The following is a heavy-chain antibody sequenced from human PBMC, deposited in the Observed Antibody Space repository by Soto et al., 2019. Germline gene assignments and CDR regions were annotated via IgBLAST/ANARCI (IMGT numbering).Heavy chain of an antibody. CDR1: GGSISSTSYY. D-gene: IGHD4-17*01. V-gene: IGHV4-39*01. CDR2: VYYSGST. J-gene: IGHJ4*02. CDR3: ATHGPDTVTTGIDY. Sequence: QLQLQESGPGLVKPSETLSLTCTVSGGSISSTSYYWGWIRQPPGKGLERIGSVYYSGSTHYNPSLKSRVTISVDTSEIQFPMKVSTVTAADTALYYWATHGPDTVTTGIDYWGQGTLVTVSS.